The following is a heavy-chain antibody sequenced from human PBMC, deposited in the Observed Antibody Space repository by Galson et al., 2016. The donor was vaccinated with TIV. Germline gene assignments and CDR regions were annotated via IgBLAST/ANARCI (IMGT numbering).Heavy chain of an antibody. CDR2: ISSSGTTI. D-gene: IGHD3-3*01. Sequence: SLRLSCAASGFTFSSYEMNWVRQAPKKGLEWVSYISSSGTTIYYADSVKGRFTISRDNAKNSLYLQMNSLRAEDPAVYYCARPSRGDYDFWNKDHYGLDVWGQGTTVTVS. CDR3: ARPSRGDYDFWNKDHYGLDV. V-gene: IGHV3-48*03. J-gene: IGHJ6*02. CDR1: GFTFSSYE.